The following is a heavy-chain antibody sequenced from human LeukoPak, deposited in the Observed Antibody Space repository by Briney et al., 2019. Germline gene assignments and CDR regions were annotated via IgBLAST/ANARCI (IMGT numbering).Heavy chain of an antibody. CDR1: GFTFSSYA. CDR3: AKAAARYRTVSMCNVADY. CDR2: IWYDGSEK. J-gene: IGHJ4*02. D-gene: IGHD2-8*02. Sequence: GGSLRLSCATSGFTFSSYAMHWVRQAPGKGLEWVAVIWYDGSEKYYGDSVKGRFTISRDNSKNTLFLQMNSLRGEDTAVYYCAKAAARYRTVSMCNVADYWGQGTLVTVSS. V-gene: IGHV3-33*06.